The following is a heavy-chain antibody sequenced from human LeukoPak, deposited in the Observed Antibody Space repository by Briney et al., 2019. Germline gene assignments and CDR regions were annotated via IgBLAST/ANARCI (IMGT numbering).Heavy chain of an antibody. V-gene: IGHV4-61*01. CDR2: IYYSGST. CDR1: GGSVSSGSYH. J-gene: IGHJ4*02. D-gene: IGHD1-26*01. CDR3: SRESGAFCPFGY. Sequence: PSETLSLTCSVSGGSVSSGSYHWSWIRQPPGKGLEWIGYIYYSGSTNYNPSLKSRVTISVDTSKNQFSLRLSSVTAADTATYYCSRESGAFCPFGYWGQGTLVIVPS.